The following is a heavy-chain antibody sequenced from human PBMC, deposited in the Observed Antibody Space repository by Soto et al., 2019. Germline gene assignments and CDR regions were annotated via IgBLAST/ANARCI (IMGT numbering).Heavy chain of an antibody. CDR3: AQRLQLSPYYYGSRCYSSYLDY. Sequence: QITLKESGPTLVKPTQTLTLTCTFSGFSLSTSGVGVGWIRQPPGKALEWLALIYWDDDKRYSPSLKSSHTTTKNTSKNQVVLTMTNKYPLDTATYSCAQRLQLSPYYYGSRCYSSYLDYWGQGTPVTVSS. D-gene: IGHD3-10*01. CDR2: IYWDDDK. V-gene: IGHV2-5*02. CDR1: GFSLSTSGVG. J-gene: IGHJ4*02.